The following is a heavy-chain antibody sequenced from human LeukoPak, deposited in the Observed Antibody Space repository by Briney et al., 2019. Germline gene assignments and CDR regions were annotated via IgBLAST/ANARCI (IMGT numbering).Heavy chain of an antibody. CDR2: ISSSSSTI. CDR1: GFTFSSYS. D-gene: IGHD3-10*01. J-gene: IGHJ4*02. CDR3: AKDQGYYGSGSYQTFDY. V-gene: IGHV3-48*01. Sequence: GGSLRLSCAASGFTFSSYSMNWVRQAPGKGLEWVSYISSSSSTIYYADSVKGRFTISRDNAKNSLYLQMNSLRAEDTAVYYCAKDQGYYGSGSYQTFDYWGQGTLVTVSS.